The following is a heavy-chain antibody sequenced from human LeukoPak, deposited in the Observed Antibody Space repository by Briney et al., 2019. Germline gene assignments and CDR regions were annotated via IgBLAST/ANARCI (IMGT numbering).Heavy chain of an antibody. J-gene: IGHJ4*02. V-gene: IGHV4-4*02. D-gene: IGHD5-18*01. CDR2: IYHSGST. CDR1: GGSISSSNW. CDR3: AREQSSYGYFDY. Sequence: SETLFLTCAVSGGSISSSNWWSWVRQPPGKGLEWIGEIYHSGSTNYNPSLKSRVTISVDKSKNQFSLKLSSVTAADTAVYYRAREQSSYGYFDYWGQGTLVTVSS.